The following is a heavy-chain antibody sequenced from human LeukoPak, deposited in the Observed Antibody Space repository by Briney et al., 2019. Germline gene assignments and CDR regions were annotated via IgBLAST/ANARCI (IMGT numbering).Heavy chain of an antibody. CDR2: INQVGTET. V-gene: IGHV3-7*01. CDR1: GITFSNYY. D-gene: IGHD3-3*01. Sequence: GGSLRLSCAVSGITFSNYYMGWVRQAPGRGLEWVANINQVGTETFYVGSVTGRFTVSRDNARNSLYLQMSSLRAEDTAVYFCARDLTDDFWGGYHFDYWGQGILVTVSS. CDR3: ARDLTDDFWGGYHFDY. J-gene: IGHJ4*02.